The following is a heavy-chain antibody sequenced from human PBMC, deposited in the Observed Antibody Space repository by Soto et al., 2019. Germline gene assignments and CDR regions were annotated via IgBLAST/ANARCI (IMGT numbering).Heavy chain of an antibody. CDR2: ISGTSGTI. V-gene: IGHV3-48*01. J-gene: IGHJ6*02. CDR1: GFTLSSYS. CDR3: ARDGSYYYGMDV. Sequence: EVQLVESGGGLVQPGGSLRLSCAASGFTLSSYSMNWVRQAPGKWLEWVSYISGTSGTIYYADSVKGRFAISRDNAKNSLYLQMNSLRADDTAVYYCARDGSYYYGMDVWGQGTTVTVSS.